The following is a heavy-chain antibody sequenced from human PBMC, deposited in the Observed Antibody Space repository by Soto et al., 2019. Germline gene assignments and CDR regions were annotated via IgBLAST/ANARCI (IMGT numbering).Heavy chain of an antibody. J-gene: IGHJ6*04. CDR1: GGSISSSSYY. V-gene: IGHV4-39*01. CDR3: KKPGYYSYGRDV. Sequence: PSETLSLTCTVSGGSISSSSYYWGWIRQPPGKGLEWIGSIYYSGSTYYNPSLKSRVTISVDTSKNQFSLKLSSVTAADTAVYYWKKPGYYSYGRDVGGKGTRATVPS. CDR2: IYYSGST.